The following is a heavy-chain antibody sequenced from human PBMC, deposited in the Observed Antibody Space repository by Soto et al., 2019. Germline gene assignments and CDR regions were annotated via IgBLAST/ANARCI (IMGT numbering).Heavy chain of an antibody. Sequence: QVQLVESGGGVVQPVRSLRLSCAASGFIFINYGMHWVRQAPGKGLEWLAVISYDGTIQYYVDSVKGRFTISRDNSNNTLFLQMNSLRPKDTAVYFCAKSRPGSSWYEGDSWGQGTLVTVSS. CDR1: GFIFINYG. CDR2: ISYDGTIQ. V-gene: IGHV3-30*18. CDR3: AKSRPGSSWYEGDS. D-gene: IGHD6-13*01. J-gene: IGHJ4*02.